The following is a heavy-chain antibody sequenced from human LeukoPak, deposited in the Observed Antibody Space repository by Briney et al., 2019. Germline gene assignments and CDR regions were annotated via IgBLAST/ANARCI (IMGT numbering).Heavy chain of an antibody. CDR2: IYYSGST. V-gene: IGHV4-59*08. CDR3: ARHSYDTFNWFDP. Sequence: SETLSLTCTVSGGSISSYYWSWIRQPPGKGLEWIGYIYYSGSTNYNPSLKSRVTISVDTSKNQFSRKLSSVTAADTAVYYCARHSYDTFNWFDPWGQGTLVTVSS. J-gene: IGHJ5*02. CDR1: GGSISSYY. D-gene: IGHD3-22*01.